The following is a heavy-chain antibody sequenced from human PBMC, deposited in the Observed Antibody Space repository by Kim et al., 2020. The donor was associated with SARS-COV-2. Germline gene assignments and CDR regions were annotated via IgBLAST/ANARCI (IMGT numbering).Heavy chain of an antibody. CDR2: IYYAGNT. Sequence: SETLSLTCTVSGGSINSNIYYWGWIRQPPGKGLDWIATIYYAGNTYYNPSLKSRVTVSVDTSKNQFSLRLNSVTAADTAVYYCARRGRSAWFDPWGQGTRVTVSS. V-gene: IGHV4-39*01. CDR3: ARRGRSAWFDP. CDR1: GGSINSNIYY. J-gene: IGHJ5*02. D-gene: IGHD3-16*01.